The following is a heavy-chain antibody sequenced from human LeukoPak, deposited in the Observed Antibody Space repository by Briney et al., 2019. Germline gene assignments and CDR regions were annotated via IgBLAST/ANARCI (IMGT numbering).Heavy chain of an antibody. D-gene: IGHD2-15*01. J-gene: IGHJ4*02. CDR2: IYYSGST. V-gene: IGHV4-31*03. Sequence: PSQTLSLTCTVSGGSISSGGYYWSWIRQHPGKGLEWIGYIYYSGSTYYNPSLKSRVTISVDTSKNQFSLKLSSVTAADTAVYYCARAEGYCSGGSCRLENRYYFDYWGQGTLVTVSS. CDR1: GGSISSGGYY. CDR3: ARAEGYCSGGSCRLENRYYFDY.